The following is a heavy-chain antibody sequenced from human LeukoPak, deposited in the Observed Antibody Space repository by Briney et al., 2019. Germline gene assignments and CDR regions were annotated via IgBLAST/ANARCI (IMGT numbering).Heavy chain of an antibody. Sequence: GESLQISCKGSGYSFTNYWIGWVRQMPGKGLEWMGMIYPGDSDTRYSPSFQGQVTISADKSISTAYLQWSSLKASDTAMYYCARRYYYDSSGSPFDYWGQGTLVTVSS. V-gene: IGHV5-51*01. D-gene: IGHD3-22*01. CDR1: GYSFTNYW. CDR2: IYPGDSDT. CDR3: ARRYYYDSSGSPFDY. J-gene: IGHJ4*02.